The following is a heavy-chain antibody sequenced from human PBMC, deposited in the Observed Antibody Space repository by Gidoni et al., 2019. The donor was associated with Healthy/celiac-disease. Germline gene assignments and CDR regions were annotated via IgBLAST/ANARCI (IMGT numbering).Heavy chain of an antibody. CDR1: GFTFSSNA. J-gene: IGHJ4*02. V-gene: IGHV3-23*01. CDR2: ISGSGGST. Sequence: EVQLLESGGGLVQPGGSLRLSCAASGFTFSSNAMSWVRQAPGKGLEWVSAISGSGGSTYYEDSVKGRFTISRDNSKNTLYLQMNSLRAEDTAVYYCAKEGSGVVTKQIDYWGQGTLVTVSS. CDR3: AKEGSGVVTKQIDY. D-gene: IGHD3-10*01.